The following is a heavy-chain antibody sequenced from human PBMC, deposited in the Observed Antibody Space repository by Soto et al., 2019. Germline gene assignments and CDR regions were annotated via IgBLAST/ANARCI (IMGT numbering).Heavy chain of an antibody. CDR2: ISPDGGST. CDR3: ARAPRGGVIIVITSAQIDY. CDR1: GYDFTDHY. Sequence: QVQLVQSGAEVKKPGASVKVSCKASGYDFTDHYIHWVRQAPGQGLEWMGIISPDGGSTRYSQKFQASITMTRDTSTSTVYMELSSLRSEDTAVYYCARAPRGGVIIVITSAQIDYWGQGTLVTVSS. V-gene: IGHV1-46*01. D-gene: IGHD3-10*01. J-gene: IGHJ4*02.